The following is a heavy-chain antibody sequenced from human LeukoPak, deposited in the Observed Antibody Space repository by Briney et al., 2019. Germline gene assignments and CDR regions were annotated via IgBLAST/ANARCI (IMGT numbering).Heavy chain of an antibody. CDR3: ATSGAYWDYFDY. CDR1: GFTFSNAW. CDR2: IKRKADDGTI. D-gene: IGHD1-26*01. J-gene: IGHJ4*01. Sequence: NTGGSLRLSCAAPGFTFSNAWMTWVRQAPGKGLEWIGRIKRKADDGTINYAAPVKGRFTISRDDSKNMLYLQMNSLKTEDTAVYYCATSGAYWDYFDYWGQEILVTVSS. V-gene: IGHV3-15*01.